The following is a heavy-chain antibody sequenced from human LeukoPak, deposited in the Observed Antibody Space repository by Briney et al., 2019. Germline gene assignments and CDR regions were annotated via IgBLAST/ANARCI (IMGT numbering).Heavy chain of an antibody. V-gene: IGHV3-21*01. J-gene: IGHJ4*02. CDR1: GFTFSDYS. CDR3: ARLYSRVGPFDY. D-gene: IGHD5-18*01. Sequence: GGSLRLSCAASGFTFSDYSMNWVRQAPGKGLEWVASISSSSPYIYYTDSVKGRYTISRDNAKNSLYLQMNSLRAEDTAVYYCARLYSRVGPFDYWGQGTLVTVSS. CDR2: ISSSSPYI.